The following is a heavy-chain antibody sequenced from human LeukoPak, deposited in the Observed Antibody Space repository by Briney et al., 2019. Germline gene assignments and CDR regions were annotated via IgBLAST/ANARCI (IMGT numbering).Heavy chain of an antibody. Sequence: ASVKVSCKASGYTFTSYYMHWVRQAPGQGLEWMGIINPSGGSTSYAQKFQGRVTMTRDMSTSTVHMELSSLRSEDTAVYYCARDRGGDYYYSSGYYRDAFDIWGQGTMVTVSS. CDR3: ARDRGGDYYYSSGYYRDAFDI. CDR1: GYTFTSYY. CDR2: INPSGGST. J-gene: IGHJ3*02. V-gene: IGHV1-46*01. D-gene: IGHD3-22*01.